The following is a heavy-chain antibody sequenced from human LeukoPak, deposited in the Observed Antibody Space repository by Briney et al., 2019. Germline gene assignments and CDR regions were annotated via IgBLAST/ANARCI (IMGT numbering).Heavy chain of an antibody. CDR3: ARASAGVVIIPKV. CDR1: GGSISSYY. CDR2: IYYSGST. D-gene: IGHD3-3*01. V-gene: IGHV4-59*01. J-gene: IGHJ4*02. Sequence: SETLSLTCTVSGGSISSYYWSWIRQPLGKGLEWIGYIYYSGSTNYNPSLKSRVTISVDKSKNQFSLKLSSVAAADTAVYYCARASAGVVIIPKVWGQGTLVTVSS.